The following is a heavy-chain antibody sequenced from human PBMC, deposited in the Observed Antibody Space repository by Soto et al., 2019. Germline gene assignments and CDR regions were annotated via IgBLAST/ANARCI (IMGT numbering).Heavy chain of an antibody. CDR1: GFTFSSYA. Sequence: GGSLRLSCAASGFTFSSYATHWVRQAPGKGLEWVAVISYDGSNNYYADSVKGRFTISRDNSKNTLYLQMNSLRAEDTAVYYCARDFGSLGVTIDFWGQGPLVTVSS. V-gene: IGHV3-30-3*01. CDR2: ISYDGSNN. D-gene: IGHD1-26*01. J-gene: IGHJ4*02. CDR3: ARDFGSLGVTIDF.